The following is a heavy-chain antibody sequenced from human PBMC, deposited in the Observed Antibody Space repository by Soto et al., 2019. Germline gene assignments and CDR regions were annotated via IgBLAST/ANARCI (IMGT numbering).Heavy chain of an antibody. D-gene: IGHD3-10*01. CDR2: ISYDGSNK. V-gene: IGHV3-30*18. J-gene: IGHJ5*02. CDR3: AKGVTVVRGVILDWFDP. CDR1: GFTFSSYG. Sequence: QVQLVESGGGVVQPGRSLRLSCAASGFTFSSYGMHWVRQAPGKGLEWVAVISYDGSNKYYADSVKGRFTISRDNSKNTLYLKINSLIAEDTAVYYCAKGVTVVRGVILDWFDPWGQETLVTVSS.